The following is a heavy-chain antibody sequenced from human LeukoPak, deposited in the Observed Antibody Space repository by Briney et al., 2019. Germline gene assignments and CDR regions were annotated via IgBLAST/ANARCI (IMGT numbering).Heavy chain of an antibody. CDR2: ISAYNGNT. J-gene: IGHJ6*02. V-gene: IGHV1-18*01. CDR1: GYTFTSYG. CDR3: ARGSPYDFWSGLGALYYYYGMDV. D-gene: IGHD3-3*01. Sequence: GASVKVSCKASGYTFTSYGISWVRQAPGQGLEWMGWISAYNGNTNYAQKLQGRVTMTTDTSTSTAYMELRSLRSGDTAVYYCARGSPYDFWSGLGALYYYYGMDVWGQGTTVTVSS.